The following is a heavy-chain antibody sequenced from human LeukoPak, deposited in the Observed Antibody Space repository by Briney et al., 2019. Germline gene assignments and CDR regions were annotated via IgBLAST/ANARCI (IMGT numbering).Heavy chain of an antibody. CDR2: ISAYNGNT. D-gene: IGHD3-10*01. Sequence: ASVKVSCKASGYTFTSNGISWVRQAPGQGLEWLGWISAYNGNTNYAQKLQGRVTMTTDTSTSTAYMELRSLRSDDTAVYYRARDSEITMFRGVIIKFGSNWFDPWGQGTLVTVSS. J-gene: IGHJ5*02. CDR3: ARDSEITMFRGVIIKFGSNWFDP. V-gene: IGHV1-18*01. CDR1: GYTFTSNG.